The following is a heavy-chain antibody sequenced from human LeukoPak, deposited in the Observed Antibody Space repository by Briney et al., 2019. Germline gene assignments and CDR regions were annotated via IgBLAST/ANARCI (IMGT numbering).Heavy chain of an antibody. D-gene: IGHD2-21*02. CDR2: ISYDGSNK. Sequence: PGRSLRLSCAASGFTFSSYGMHWVRQAPGKGLEWVAVISYDGSNKYYADSVKGRFTISRDNSKNTLYLQMNSLRAEDTAVYYCAKGGPCGGDCCYLAFWGQGTLVTVSS. V-gene: IGHV3-30*18. J-gene: IGHJ4*02. CDR3: AKGGPCGGDCCYLAF. CDR1: GFTFSSYG.